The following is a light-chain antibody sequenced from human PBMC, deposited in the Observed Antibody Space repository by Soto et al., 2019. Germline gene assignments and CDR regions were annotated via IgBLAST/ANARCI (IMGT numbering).Light chain of an antibody. J-gene: IGLJ1*01. CDR1: SSDVGGYNS. V-gene: IGLV2-14*01. CDR3: SSYTSSSTYV. CDR2: DVG. Sequence: QSVLTQPASVSGSPGQSITISCTGTSSDVGGYNSVSWYQQHPGKAPKLVFYDVGNRPSGVSDRFSGSKSGNTASLTISGLQAEDEAEYYCSSYTSSSTYVFGAGTKVTVL.